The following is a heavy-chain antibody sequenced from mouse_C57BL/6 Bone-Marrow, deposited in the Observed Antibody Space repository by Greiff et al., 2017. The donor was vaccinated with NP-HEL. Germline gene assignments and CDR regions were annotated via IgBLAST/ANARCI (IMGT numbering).Heavy chain of an antibody. CDR1: GFTFSDYY. Sequence: EVQLVESEGGLVQPGSSMKLSCTASGFTFSDYYMAWVRQVPEKGLEWVANINYDGSSTYYLDSLKSRFIISRDNAKNILYLQMSSLKSEDTATYYCARATVVPYAMDYWGQGTSVTVSS. D-gene: IGHD1-1*01. CDR2: INYDGSST. CDR3: ARATVVPYAMDY. J-gene: IGHJ4*01. V-gene: IGHV5-16*01.